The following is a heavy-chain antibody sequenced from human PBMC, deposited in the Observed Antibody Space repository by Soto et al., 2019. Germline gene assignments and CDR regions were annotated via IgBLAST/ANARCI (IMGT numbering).Heavy chain of an antibody. D-gene: IGHD1-26*01. CDR2: IYHSGST. Sequence: QVQLQESGPGLVRPSQTLSLTCTVSGDSINSVDHYWSWIRQPPGKGLEWMGYIYHSGSTHYNPSLNSRLTISIDTSTNRFSQNLTSVTAADTAVYFCARLRWETENNWFDPWGQGALVTVSS. CDR1: GDSINSVDHY. J-gene: IGHJ5*02. V-gene: IGHV4-30-4*01. CDR3: ARLRWETENNWFDP.